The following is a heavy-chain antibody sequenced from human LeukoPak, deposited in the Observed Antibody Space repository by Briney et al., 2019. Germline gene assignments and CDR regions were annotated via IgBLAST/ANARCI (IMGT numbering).Heavy chain of an antibody. J-gene: IGHJ4*02. CDR2: ISTSSSTI. CDR1: GFTFSGYS. V-gene: IGHV3-48*02. CDR3: PRGRTDGSGSYWAFDY. D-gene: IGHD3-10*01. Sequence: PGGSLRLSCAACGFTFSGYSMIWVRQAPGKGLDWVSYISTSSSTIYYADSVKGRFTISRDNDKNSLYLQVNSLRDEDTAVYYCPRGRTDGSGSYWAFDYWGQGTLVTVSS.